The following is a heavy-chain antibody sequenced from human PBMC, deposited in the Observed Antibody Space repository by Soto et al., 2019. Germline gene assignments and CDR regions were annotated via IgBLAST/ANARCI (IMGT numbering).Heavy chain of an antibody. CDR2: IYYSGST. J-gene: IGHJ4*02. CDR1: GGSISSSIYY. D-gene: IGHD4-4*01. Sequence: SETLSLTCTVSGGSISSSIYYWGWIRQPPGKGLEWIGSIYYSGSTYYNPSLKSRVTISVDASKNQFSLKLSSVTAADTAVYYCARHDRTTVTTLGIFDYWGQGTLVTVSS. CDR3: ARHDRTTVTTLGIFDY. V-gene: IGHV4-39*01.